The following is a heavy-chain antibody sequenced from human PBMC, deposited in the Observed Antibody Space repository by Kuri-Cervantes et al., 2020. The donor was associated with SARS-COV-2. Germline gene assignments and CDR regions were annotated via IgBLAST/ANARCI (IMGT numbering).Heavy chain of an antibody. CDR2: IGPSSATK. D-gene: IGHD3-3*01. CDR3: TSQLRFLEWLSDY. CDR1: GFIFSDYY. J-gene: IGHJ4*02. V-gene: IGHV3-11*01. Sequence: GESLKISCTASGFIFSDYYMTWIRQAPGKGLEWVSNIGPSSATKYYADSVQGRFTISRDNAKNSLYLQMNSLKTEDTAVYYCTSQLRFLEWLSDYWGQGTLVTVSS.